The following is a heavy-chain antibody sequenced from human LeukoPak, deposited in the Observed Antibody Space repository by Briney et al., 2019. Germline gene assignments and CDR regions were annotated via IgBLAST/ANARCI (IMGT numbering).Heavy chain of an antibody. D-gene: IGHD3-3*01. J-gene: IGHJ5*02. CDR2: ISGSGGST. CDR1: GFTFSSYA. CDR3: AKDDYDFWSGYPGGFDP. Sequence: GGSLRLSCAASGFTFSSYAMGWVRQAPGKGLEWVSAISGSGGSTYYADSVKGRFTISRDNSKNTLYLQMNSLRAEDTAVYYCAKDDYDFWSGYPGGFDPWGQGTLVTVSS. V-gene: IGHV3-23*01.